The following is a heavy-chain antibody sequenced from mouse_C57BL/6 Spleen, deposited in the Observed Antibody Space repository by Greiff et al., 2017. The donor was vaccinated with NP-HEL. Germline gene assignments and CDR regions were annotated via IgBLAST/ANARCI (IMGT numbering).Heavy chain of an antibody. CDR3: ANLDYGSSFVDV. J-gene: IGHJ1*03. CDR1: GYTFTSYT. V-gene: IGHV1-4*01. CDR2: INPSSGYT. D-gene: IGHD1-1*01. Sequence: QVQLQQSGAELARPGASVKMSCKASGYTFTSYTMHWVKQRPGQGLEWIGYINPSSGYTKYNQKFKDKATLTADKSSSTAYMQLSSLTSEDSAVYYCANLDYGSSFVDVWGTGTTVTVSS.